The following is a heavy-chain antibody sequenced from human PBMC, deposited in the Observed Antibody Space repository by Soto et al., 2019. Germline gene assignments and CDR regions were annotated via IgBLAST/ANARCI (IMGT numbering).Heavy chain of an antibody. D-gene: IGHD2-2*01. CDR3: ARSQGSSTSLEIYYYYYYGMDV. V-gene: IGHV1-69*01. Sequence: QVPLVQSGAEVKKPGSSVKVSCNASGGTFSSYAISWVRQAPGQGLEWMGGIIPISGTANYAQKFQGRVTITADESTSTAYMELSSLRSEDTAVYYCARSQGSSTSLEIYYYYYYGMDVWGQGTTVTVSS. J-gene: IGHJ6*02. CDR1: GGTFSSYA. CDR2: IIPISGTA.